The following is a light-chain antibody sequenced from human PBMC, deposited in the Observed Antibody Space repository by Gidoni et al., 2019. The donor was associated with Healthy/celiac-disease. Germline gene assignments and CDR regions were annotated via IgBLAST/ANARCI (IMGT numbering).Light chain of an antibody. J-gene: IGKJ4*01. V-gene: IGKV1-9*01. Sequence: DIQLTQSPSFLSASVGDRVTITCRASQGISSYLAWYQQKPGKAPKLLIYAASTLQSWVPSRFSGSGSETEFTLTISSLQPEDFATYYCQQLNSYLLTFGGGTKVEIK. CDR1: QGISSY. CDR3: QQLNSYLLT. CDR2: AAS.